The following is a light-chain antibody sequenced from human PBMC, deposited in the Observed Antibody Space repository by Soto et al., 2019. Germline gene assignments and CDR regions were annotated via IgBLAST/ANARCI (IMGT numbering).Light chain of an antibody. V-gene: IGKV3-15*01. J-gene: IGKJ1*01. CDR2: GAS. CDR3: LQFNSYPRT. Sequence: EFVFTQSSSTLSLSPRERVTLSCRASQSVNSKVAWYQQKPGQAPRLLIYGASTRATGIPARFSGSGSGTEFTLTISSLQSEDFATYYCLQFNSYPRTFGQGTKVDI. CDR1: QSVNSK.